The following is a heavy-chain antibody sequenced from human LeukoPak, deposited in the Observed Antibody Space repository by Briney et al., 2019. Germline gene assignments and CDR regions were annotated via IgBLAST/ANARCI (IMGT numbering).Heavy chain of an antibody. CDR2: ISAYNGHT. J-gene: IGHJ6*02. Sequence: GASVKVSCKISAYILSSNGISWVRQAPGQGLEWMGWISAYNGHTDYAQKFQGRVTVTTDTATRTAYMELRSLKSDDTAVYYCARHQGELRFYYYGMDVWGQGTRVTVAS. D-gene: IGHD1-26*01. CDR1: AYILSSNG. V-gene: IGHV1-18*01. CDR3: ARHQGELRFYYYGMDV.